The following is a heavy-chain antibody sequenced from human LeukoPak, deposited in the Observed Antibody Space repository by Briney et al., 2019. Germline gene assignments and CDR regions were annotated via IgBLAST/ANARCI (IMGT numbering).Heavy chain of an antibody. Sequence: GGSLRLSCAASGITFSSYWMSWVRQAPGRGLEWVANINKYGSEKYYVDSVKGRFIISRDNAKNSMYLKMNRLRAEDTAVYYCARDSLSYYYDSSGAGPYYYYYMDVWGKGTTITVSS. CDR1: GITFSSYW. D-gene: IGHD3-22*01. CDR3: ARDSLSYYYDSSGAGPYYYYYMDV. J-gene: IGHJ6*03. V-gene: IGHV3-7*01. CDR2: INKYGSEK.